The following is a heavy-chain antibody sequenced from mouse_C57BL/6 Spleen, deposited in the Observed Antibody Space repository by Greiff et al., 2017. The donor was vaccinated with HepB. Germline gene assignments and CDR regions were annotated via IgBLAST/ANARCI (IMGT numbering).Heavy chain of an antibody. CDR1: GFTFSSYA. CDR2: ISDGGSYT. Sequence: EVQLVESGGGLVKPGGSLKLSCAASGFTFSSYAMSWVRQTPEKRLEWVATISDGGSYTYYPDNVKGRFTISRDNAKNNLYLQMSHLKSEDTAMYYCAREGPSGFAYWGQGTLVTVSA. J-gene: IGHJ3*01. V-gene: IGHV5-4*01. CDR3: AREGPSGFAY.